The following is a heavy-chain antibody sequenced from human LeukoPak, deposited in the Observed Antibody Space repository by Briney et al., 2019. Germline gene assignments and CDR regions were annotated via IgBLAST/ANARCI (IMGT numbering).Heavy chain of an antibody. J-gene: IGHJ4*02. D-gene: IGHD4-11*01. CDR1: GGSFSGYY. Sequence: SETLSLTCAVYGGSFSGYYWSWIRQPPGKGLEWIGEINHSGSTNYNPSLKSRVTISVDTSKNQFSLKLSSVTAADTAVYYCARVPPSNYAEVDYWGQGTLVTVSS. V-gene: IGHV4-34*01. CDR3: ARVPPSNYAEVDY. CDR2: INHSGST.